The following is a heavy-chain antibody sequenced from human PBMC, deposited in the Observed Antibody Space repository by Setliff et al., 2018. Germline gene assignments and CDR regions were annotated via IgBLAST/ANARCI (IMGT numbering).Heavy chain of an antibody. D-gene: IGHD3-10*01. CDR3: VRDPWPTGYYSSGSYYSDY. CDR2: INRDGSYT. J-gene: IGHJ4*02. Sequence: GGSLRLSCAASGFTFSSYWMYWVRQAPGKGLVWVSRINRDGSYTVYADSVEGRFTISRDNAKNTLYLQMNSLRADDTAVYYCVRDPWPTGYYSSGSYYSDYWGQGTLVTVSS. V-gene: IGHV3-74*01. CDR1: GFTFSSYW.